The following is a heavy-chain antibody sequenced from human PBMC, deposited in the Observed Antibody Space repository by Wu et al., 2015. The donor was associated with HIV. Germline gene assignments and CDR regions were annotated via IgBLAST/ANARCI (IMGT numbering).Heavy chain of an antibody. CDR1: GYTFTSYD. J-gene: IGHJ6*03. V-gene: IGHV1-8*03. CDR2: MNPNSGNT. D-gene: IGHD2-2*03. Sequence: QVQLVQSGAEVKKPGASVKVSCKASGYTFTSYDINWVRQATGQGLEWMGWMNPNSGNTGYAQKFQGRVTITRNTSISTAYMELSSLRSEDTAVYYCARARRGYCSSTSCWSYYYYYMDVWGKGTTVTVSS. CDR3: ARARRGYCSSTSCWSYYYYYMDV.